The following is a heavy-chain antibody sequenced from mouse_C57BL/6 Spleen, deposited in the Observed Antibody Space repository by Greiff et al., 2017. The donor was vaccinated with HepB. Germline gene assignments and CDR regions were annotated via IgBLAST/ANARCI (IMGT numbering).Heavy chain of an antibody. CDR2: IYPGDGDT. CDR1: GYAFSSSW. Sequence: QVQLQQSGPELVKPGASVKISCKASGYAFSSSWMNWVKQRPGKGLEWIGRIYPGDGDTNYNGKFKGKATLTADKSSSTAYMQLSSLTSEDSAVYFCARGPGTYFDYWGQGTTLTVSS. CDR3: ARGPGTYFDY. V-gene: IGHV1-82*01. D-gene: IGHD4-1*01. J-gene: IGHJ2*01.